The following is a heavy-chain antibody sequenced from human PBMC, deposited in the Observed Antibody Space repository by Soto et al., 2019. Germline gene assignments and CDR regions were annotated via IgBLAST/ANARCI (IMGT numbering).Heavy chain of an antibody. CDR3: TTERHDYDYFDY. V-gene: IGHV3-15*01. Sequence: LRLSCAASGFTFSNAWMSWVRQAPGKGLEWVGRIKSKTDGGTTDYAAPVKGRFTISRDDSKNTLYLQMNSLKTEDTAVYYCTTERHDYDYFDYWGQGTLVTVSS. D-gene: IGHD4-17*01. J-gene: IGHJ4*02. CDR1: GFTFSNAW. CDR2: IKSKTDGGTT.